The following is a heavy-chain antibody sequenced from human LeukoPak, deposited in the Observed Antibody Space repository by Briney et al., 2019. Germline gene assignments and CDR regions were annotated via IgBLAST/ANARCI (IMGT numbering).Heavy chain of an antibody. CDR1: GGSFSGYY. J-gene: IGHJ4*02. V-gene: IGHV4-34*01. Sequence: SETLSLTCAVYGGSFSGYYWSWIRQPPGKGLEWIGEINHSGSTNYNPSLKSRVTISVDTSKNQFSLKLSSVTAADTAVYYCARGGGWLRPFDYWGQGTLVTVSS. D-gene: IGHD5-12*01. CDR2: INHSGST. CDR3: ARGGGWLRPFDY.